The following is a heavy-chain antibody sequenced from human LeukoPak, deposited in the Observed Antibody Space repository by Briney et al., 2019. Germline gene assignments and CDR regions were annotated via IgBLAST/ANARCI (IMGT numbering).Heavy chain of an antibody. V-gene: IGHV4-34*01. CDR1: GGSFSGYY. D-gene: IGHD6-19*01. J-gene: IGHJ4*02. CDR2: INHSGST. Sequence: SETLSLTCAVYGGSFSGYYWSWIRQPPGKGLEWIGEINHSGSTNYNPSLKSRVTISVDTSKNQFSLKLSSVTAADTAVYYCARSLYRRRTIIAVDGVYYFDYWGQGTLVTVSS. CDR3: ARSLYRRRTIIAVDGVYYFDY.